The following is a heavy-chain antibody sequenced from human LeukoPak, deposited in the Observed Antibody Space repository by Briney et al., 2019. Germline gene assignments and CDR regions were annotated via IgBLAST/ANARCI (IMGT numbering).Heavy chain of an antibody. D-gene: IGHD3-16*02. CDR3: AVDYDYVWGSYRSLDY. V-gene: IGHV4-39*07. Sequence: SETLSLTCTVSGGSISSSSYYWGWIRQPPGKGLEWIGEINHSGSTNYNPSLKSRVTISVDTSKNQFSLKLSSVTAADTAVYYCAVDYDYVWGSYRSLDYWGQGTLVTVSS. J-gene: IGHJ4*02. CDR1: GGSISSSSYY. CDR2: INHSGST.